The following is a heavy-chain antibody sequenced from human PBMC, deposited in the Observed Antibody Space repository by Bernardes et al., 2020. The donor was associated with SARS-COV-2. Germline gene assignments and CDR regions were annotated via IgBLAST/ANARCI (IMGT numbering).Heavy chain of an antibody. CDR2: FAPEDGET. CDR1: GYTLTALS. D-gene: IGHD2-2*01. CDR3: STGSAPASYSPSWFDP. J-gene: IGHJ5*02. Sequence: ASVKVSCNVSGYTLTALSMHWVRQAPGQGLEWMGGFAPEDGETIYAQKFQGRVTMTEDTYKDTAYMELSSLRSEDTAVYYCSTGSAPASYSPSWFDPWGQRTLLTVSA. V-gene: IGHV1-24*01.